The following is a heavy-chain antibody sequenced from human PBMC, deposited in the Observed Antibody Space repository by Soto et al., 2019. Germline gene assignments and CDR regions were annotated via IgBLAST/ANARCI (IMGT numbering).Heavy chain of an antibody. Sequence: EVQLVESGGGLVQPGGSLRLSCAASGFSLSDYWMNWVRQAPGKGLEWVAIIKQDGSDRYYVDSVKGRFTISRDNAKNSLYLQMXXLRVEDTALYYCARGRGWLHDYWGQGTLVTVSS. V-gene: IGHV3-7*01. CDR3: ARGRGWLHDY. CDR1: GFSLSDYW. CDR2: IKQDGSDR. J-gene: IGHJ4*02. D-gene: IGHD6-19*01.